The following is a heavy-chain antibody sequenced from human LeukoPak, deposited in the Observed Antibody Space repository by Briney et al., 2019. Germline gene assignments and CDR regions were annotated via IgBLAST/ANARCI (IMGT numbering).Heavy chain of an antibody. CDR1: GGSISSSSYY. V-gene: IGHV4-39*07. Sequence: SETLSLTCTVSGGSISSSSYYWGWIRQPPGKGLEWIGSIYYSGSTYYNPSLKSRVTISVDTSKNQFSLKLSSVTAADTAVYYCARVHYDILTGYLWYFDYWGQGTLVTVSS. CDR3: ARVHYDILTGYLWYFDY. J-gene: IGHJ4*02. D-gene: IGHD3-9*01. CDR2: IYYSGST.